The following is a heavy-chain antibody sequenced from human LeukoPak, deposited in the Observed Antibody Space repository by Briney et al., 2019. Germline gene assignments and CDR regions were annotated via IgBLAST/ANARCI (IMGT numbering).Heavy chain of an antibody. J-gene: IGHJ4*02. CDR1: GGSISSSSYY. D-gene: IGHD3-3*01. CDR2: IYYSGST. CDR3: ARRETIFGVVNVQGL. V-gene: IGHV4-39*01. Sequence: SETLSLTCTVSGGSISSSSYYWGWIRQPPGKGLEWIGSIYYSGSTYYNPSLKSRVTISVDTSKNQFSLKLSSVTAADTAVYYCARRETIFGVVNVQGLWGQGTLVTVSS.